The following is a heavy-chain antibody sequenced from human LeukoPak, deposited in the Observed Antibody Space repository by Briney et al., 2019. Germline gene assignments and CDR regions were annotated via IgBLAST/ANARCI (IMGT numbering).Heavy chain of an antibody. CDR3: ARDRGDGIGLD. CDR1: GFTFSSYW. J-gene: IGHJ4*02. V-gene: IGHV3-7*01. Sequence: PGGSLRLSCAASGFTFSSYWMSWVRQAPGKGLGWVANIKQDGSEKDYVDSVKGRFTISRDNAKNSLYLQMNSLRAEDTAVYYCARDRGDGIGLDWGQGTLVTVSS. D-gene: IGHD2-21*01. CDR2: IKQDGSEK.